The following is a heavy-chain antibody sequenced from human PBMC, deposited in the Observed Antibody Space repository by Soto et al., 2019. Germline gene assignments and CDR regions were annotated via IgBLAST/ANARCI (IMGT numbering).Heavy chain of an antibody. Sequence: PSETLSLTCTVSGGSISSSSYYWGWIRPPPGKGLEWIGSIYYSGSTYYNPSLKSRVTISVDTSKNQFSLKLSSVTAADTAVYYCARRSNRGVYYYYGMDVWGQGTTVTVSS. D-gene: IGHD3-16*01. CDR2: IYYSGST. J-gene: IGHJ6*02. CDR1: GGSISSSSYY. CDR3: ARRSNRGVYYYYGMDV. V-gene: IGHV4-39*01.